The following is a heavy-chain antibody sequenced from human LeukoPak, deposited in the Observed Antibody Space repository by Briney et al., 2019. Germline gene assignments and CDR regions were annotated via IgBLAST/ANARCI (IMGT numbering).Heavy chain of an antibody. CDR3: ARLARIAAAGIGRPGWFDP. D-gene: IGHD6-13*01. V-gene: IGHV4-39*01. Sequence: SETLSLTCTVSGGSISSSSYYWGWIRQPPGKGLEWIGSIYYSGSTYYNPSLKSRVTISVDTSKNQFSLKLSSVTAADTAVYYCARLARIAAAGIGRPGWFDPWGQGTLVTVSS. CDR1: GGSISSSSYY. J-gene: IGHJ5*02. CDR2: IYYSGST.